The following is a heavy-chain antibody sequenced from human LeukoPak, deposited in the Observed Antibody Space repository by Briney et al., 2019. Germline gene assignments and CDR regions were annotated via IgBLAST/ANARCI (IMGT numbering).Heavy chain of an antibody. J-gene: IGHJ5*02. CDR2: INHSGST. Sequence: SETLSLTCAVYGGSFSGYYWSWIRQPPGKGLEWIGEINHSGSTNYNPSPKSRVTISVDTSKNQFSLKLSSVTAADTAVYYCARSHYYDSSGYSSNWFDPWGQGTLVTVSS. CDR3: ARSHYYDSSGYSSNWFDP. V-gene: IGHV4-34*01. D-gene: IGHD3-22*01. CDR1: GGSFSGYY.